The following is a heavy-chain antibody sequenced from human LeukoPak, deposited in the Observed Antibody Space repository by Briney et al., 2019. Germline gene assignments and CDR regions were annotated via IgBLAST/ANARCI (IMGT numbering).Heavy chain of an antibody. CDR1: GGSISSSSYY. D-gene: IGHD6-13*01. CDR2: IYYSGST. J-gene: IGHJ6*03. CDR3: ARVVAAAGACCYYYYMDV. Sequence: QSSETLSLTCTVSGGSISSSSYYWGWIRQPPGKGLEWIGSIYYSGSTYYNPSLKSRVTISVDTSKNQFSLKLSSVTAADTAVYYCARVVAAAGACCYYYYMDVWGKGTTVTVSS. V-gene: IGHV4-39*07.